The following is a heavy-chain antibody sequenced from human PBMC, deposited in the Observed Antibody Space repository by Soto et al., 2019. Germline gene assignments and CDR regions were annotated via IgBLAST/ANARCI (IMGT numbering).Heavy chain of an antibody. CDR3: ARLPLVFWSGYPYYYDGMDV. D-gene: IGHD3-3*01. V-gene: IGHV4-34*01. CDR2: INHSGST. J-gene: IGHJ6*02. Sequence: QVQLQQWGAGLLKPSETLSLTCAVYGGSFSGYYWSWIRQPPGKGLEWIGEINHSGSTNYNPSLKSRVTISVDTSKNQFSLKLSSVPAADTAVYYCARLPLVFWSGYPYYYDGMDVWGQGTTVTVSS. CDR1: GGSFSGYY.